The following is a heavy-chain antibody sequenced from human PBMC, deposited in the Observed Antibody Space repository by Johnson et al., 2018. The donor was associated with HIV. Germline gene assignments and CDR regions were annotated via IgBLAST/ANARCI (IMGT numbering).Heavy chain of an antibody. J-gene: IGHJ3*01. Sequence: VQLVESGGGVVQPGRSLRLSCAASGFTFSTYGMHWVRQAPGKGLEWVAVITYGGTTEYAASVKGRFIISRADSKSIAYLQMTSLKTEDTGVYYCSRGIAAAGTPVAFDVWGQGTMVIVFS. CDR2: ITYGGTT. CDR3: SRGIAAAGTPVAFDV. CDR1: GFTFSTYG. V-gene: IGHV3-49*04. D-gene: IGHD6-13*01.